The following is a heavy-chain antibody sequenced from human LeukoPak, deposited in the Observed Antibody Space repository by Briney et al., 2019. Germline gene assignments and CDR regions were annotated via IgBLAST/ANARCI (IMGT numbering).Heavy chain of an antibody. V-gene: IGHV3-21*01. CDR3: ARTLYSYGLYYFDY. J-gene: IGHJ4*02. Sequence: PGGSLRLSCAASGFTFSSCTMNWVRQAPGKGLEWVSSISSSSSYIYYADSVKGRFTISRDNAKNSLYLQMNSLRAEDTAVYYCARTLYSYGLYYFDYWGQGTLVTVSS. CDR1: GFTFSSCT. D-gene: IGHD5-18*01. CDR2: ISSSSSYI.